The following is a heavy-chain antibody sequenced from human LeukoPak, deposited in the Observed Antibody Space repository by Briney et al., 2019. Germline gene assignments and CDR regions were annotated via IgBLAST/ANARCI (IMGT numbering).Heavy chain of an antibody. CDR2: SYYRGTT. V-gene: IGHV4-59*11. CDR1: GASIRSQY. CDR3: ARLGYCTGNSCSGTWFDP. J-gene: IGHJ5*02. Sequence: SETLSLICTVSGASIRSQYWSWIRQAPGKGLESVGYSYYRGTTNYNPSLEGRVTTSLDTTKNQFSLKLTSVTAADTAVYYCARLGYCTGNSCSGTWFDPWGQGTLVIVSS. D-gene: IGHD2-8*02.